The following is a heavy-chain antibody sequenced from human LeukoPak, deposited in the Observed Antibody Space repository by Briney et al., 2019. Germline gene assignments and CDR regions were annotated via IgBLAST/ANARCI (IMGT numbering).Heavy chain of an antibody. D-gene: IGHD3-9*01. V-gene: IGHV3-21*01. Sequence: GGSLRLSCAASGFTFSSYSMNWVRQAPGKGLEWVSSISSSSSYIYYADPVKGRFTTSRDNAKNSLYLQMNSLRADDTAVYYCAREDNYDILTGYSKSIDYWGQGALVTVSS. CDR3: AREDNYDILTGYSKSIDY. CDR1: GFTFSSYS. J-gene: IGHJ4*02. CDR2: ISSSSSYI.